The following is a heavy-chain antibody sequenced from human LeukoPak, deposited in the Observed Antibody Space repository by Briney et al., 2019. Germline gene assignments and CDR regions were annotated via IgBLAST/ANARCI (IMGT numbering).Heavy chain of an antibody. CDR3: ARVVYCSGGNCQIFAFDI. J-gene: IGHJ3*02. Sequence: GGSLRLSCTASGFIFSNYAMSWVRQAPGKGLEWVSYISDSGSSVFYADSVKGRFTISRDNAKNSLYLQMNSLRAEDTAVYYCARVVYCSGGNCQIFAFDIWGQGTLVTISS. CDR2: ISDSGSSV. CDR1: GFIFSNYA. D-gene: IGHD2-15*01. V-gene: IGHV3-11*01.